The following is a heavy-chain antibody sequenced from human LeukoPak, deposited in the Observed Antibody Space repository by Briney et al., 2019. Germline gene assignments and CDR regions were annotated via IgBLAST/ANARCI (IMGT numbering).Heavy chain of an antibody. CDR2: IKEDGSEK. CDR3: ARQSGYSGYDREFDY. CDR1: GFTFSHYW. J-gene: IGHJ4*02. V-gene: IGHV3-7*01. Sequence: GGSLRLSCAPSGFTFSHYWMSWVRQAPGKGLEWVANIKEDGSEKYYVDSVKGRFTISRDNAKNSLSLQVNSLRAEDTAVYYCARQSGYSGYDREFDYWGQGTLVTVSS. D-gene: IGHD5-12*01.